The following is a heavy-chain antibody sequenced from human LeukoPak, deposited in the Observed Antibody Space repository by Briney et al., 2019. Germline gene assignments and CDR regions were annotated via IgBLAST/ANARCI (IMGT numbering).Heavy chain of an antibody. V-gene: IGHV4-31*03. CDR3: ARRIAAAGKKDEVNWFDP. CDR2: IYYSGST. Sequence: SQTLSLTCTVSGGSISSGGYYWSWIRQHPGKGLEWIGYIYYSGSTYYNPSLKSRVTISVDTSKNQFSLKLSSVTAADTAVYYCARRIAAAGKKDEVNWFDPWSQGTLVTVSS. D-gene: IGHD6-13*01. CDR1: GGSISSGGYY. J-gene: IGHJ5*02.